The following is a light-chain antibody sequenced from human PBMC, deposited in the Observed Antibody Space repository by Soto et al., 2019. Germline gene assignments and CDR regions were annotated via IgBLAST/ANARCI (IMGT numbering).Light chain of an antibody. Sequence: EIVLTQSPGTLSLSPGERATLSCRASQSVSNTYLAGYQQKPGQAPRLLIYDASSRATGIPDRFSGSGSGTDFTLTISRLEAEDFAGYYCQQYGRSPGLFTFGPGTKVDIK. CDR1: QSVSNTY. V-gene: IGKV3-20*01. J-gene: IGKJ3*01. CDR3: QQYGRSPGLFT. CDR2: DAS.